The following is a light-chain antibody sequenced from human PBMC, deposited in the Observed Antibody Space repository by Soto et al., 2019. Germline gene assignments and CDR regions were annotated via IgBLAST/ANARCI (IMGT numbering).Light chain of an antibody. CDR1: SSNIGAGYD. CDR3: QSYDSGLIGLI. J-gene: IGLJ1*01. CDR2: GYY. V-gene: IGLV1-40*01. Sequence: QSVLTQPPSVSGAPGQSVTISCTGTSSNIGAGYDIHWYQQPPGTAPKLVISGYYHRPSGVPDRVSGSKSGTSASLAISDLQAEDEADYYCQSYDSGLIGLIFGTGTKLTVL.